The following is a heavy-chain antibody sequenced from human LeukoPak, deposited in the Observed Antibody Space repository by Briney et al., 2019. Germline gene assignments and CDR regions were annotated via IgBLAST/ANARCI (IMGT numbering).Heavy chain of an antibody. CDR3: AKDAYSGFSSSYNMDS. D-gene: IGHD5-18*01. V-gene: IGHV1-2*02. J-gene: IGHJ4*02. Sequence: AAVKVSCKASGYTVTGHYLHWVRQAPGQGLEWVGWINPNSGVTNYAQKFQGRVTMTRDTSINTAYMELHSLTSDDTAMYYCAKDAYSGFSSSYNMDSWGQGTLVTVPS. CDR1: GYTVTGHY. CDR2: INPNSGVT.